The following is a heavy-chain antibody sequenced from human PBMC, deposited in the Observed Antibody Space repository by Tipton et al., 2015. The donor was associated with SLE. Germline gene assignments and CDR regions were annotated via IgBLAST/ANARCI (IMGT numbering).Heavy chain of an antibody. V-gene: IGHV4-34*01. Sequence: TLSLTCAVYGGSFSGYYWSWIRQPPGKGLGWIGEINHSGSTNYNPSLKSRVTISVDTSKNQFSLKLTSVTAADTAVYYCAREDYYMDVWGKGTTVTVSS. CDR3: AREDYYMDV. J-gene: IGHJ6*03. CDR2: INHSGST. CDR1: GGSFSGYY.